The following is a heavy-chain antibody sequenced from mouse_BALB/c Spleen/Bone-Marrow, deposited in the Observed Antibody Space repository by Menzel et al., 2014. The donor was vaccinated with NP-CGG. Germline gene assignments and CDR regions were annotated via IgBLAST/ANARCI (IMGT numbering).Heavy chain of an antibody. D-gene: IGHD2-10*01. J-gene: IGHJ4*01. CDR2: ISSGCGRT. CDR1: GFAFSSYD. V-gene: IGHV5-12-1*01. Sequence: VQLKASGGGLVKPGGSLKLSCAASGFAFSSYDMSWVRQTPEKKLEWVAYISSGCGRTYYPNTVKGRFTISRDNAKNTLYLQMSSLKSEDTAMYYLAILLLRDAMDYWGQGNSVTVSS. CDR3: AILLLRDAMDY.